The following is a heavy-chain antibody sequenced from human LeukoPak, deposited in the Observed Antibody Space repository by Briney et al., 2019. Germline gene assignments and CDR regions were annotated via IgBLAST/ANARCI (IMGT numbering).Heavy chain of an antibody. V-gene: IGHV3-48*03. J-gene: IGHJ4*02. CDR3: ASGGRIGS. Sequence: GGSLRLSCAASGFTYSSYEMQWVRQAPGKGLEWVSYISPSGSSIYYADSVKGRFTISRDNAKNSLFLQMDSLRAEDTAGYYCASGGRIGSWGQGTLVTVSS. CDR2: ISPSGSSI. D-gene: IGHD3-16*01. CDR1: GFTYSSYE.